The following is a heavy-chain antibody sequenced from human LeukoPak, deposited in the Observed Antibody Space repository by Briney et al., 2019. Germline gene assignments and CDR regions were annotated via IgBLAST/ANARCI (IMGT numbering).Heavy chain of an antibody. CDR2: IYPGDSQT. J-gene: IGHJ4*02. D-gene: IGHD6-13*01. CDR3: ARHLATSTWSAFDY. CDR1: GYSFTGYW. V-gene: IGHV5-51*01. Sequence: GESLKSSCQGSGYSFTGYWIGWARRMPGKGLEWRGIIYPGDSQTKYSPSFQGQGTISVDKSISTAYLQWSSLTASDTAMYYCARHLATSTWSAFDYWGQGTLVTVSS.